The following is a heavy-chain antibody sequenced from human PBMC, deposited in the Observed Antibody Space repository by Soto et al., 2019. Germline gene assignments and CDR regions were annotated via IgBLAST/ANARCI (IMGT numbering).Heavy chain of an antibody. CDR2: IYYRGNT. Sequence: QLQLQESGPGLVKPSETLSLTCSVSGDSINSDNYYWGWIRQPPGKGLEWIGSIYYRGNTYYNPALKTRGTISLDKSKSQFSLQLNSVTAADSAVYFCARLEGLATISYYFDYWGQGTLVTVSS. V-gene: IGHV4-39*01. CDR3: ARLEGLATISYYFDY. CDR1: GDSINSDNYY. J-gene: IGHJ4*02. D-gene: IGHD3-9*01.